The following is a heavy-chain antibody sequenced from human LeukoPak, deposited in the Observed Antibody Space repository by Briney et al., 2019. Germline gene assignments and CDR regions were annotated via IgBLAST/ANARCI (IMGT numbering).Heavy chain of an antibody. D-gene: IGHD6-13*01. J-gene: IGHJ4*02. CDR2: IGTGGDT. CDR3: ARAVAAAVIDY. Sequence: PGGSLRLPCAASGFAFSSYALHWVRRAPGKGQEWVSAIGTGGDTYYADSVMGRFTISRDNAKKSLYLHMNSLIAEDMAVYYCARAVAAAVIDYWGQGTLVTVSS. V-gene: IGHV3-47*01. CDR1: GFAFSSYA.